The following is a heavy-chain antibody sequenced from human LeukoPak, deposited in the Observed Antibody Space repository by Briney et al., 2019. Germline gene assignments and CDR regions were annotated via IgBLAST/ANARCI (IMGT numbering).Heavy chain of an antibody. J-gene: IGHJ4*02. CDR1: VFTFSSYC. CDR2: IKQDGSEK. CDR3: AREGGFGEPGSYYFDS. V-gene: IGHV3-7*01. D-gene: IGHD3-10*01. Sequence: PGGSLRLSCAASVFTFSSYCMSWVRQAPRNGLYCVANIKQDGSEKYYVDSVKGRFTISRDNAKNSLYLQMNSLRAEDTAVYYCAREGGFGEPGSYYFDSWGQGTLVTVSS.